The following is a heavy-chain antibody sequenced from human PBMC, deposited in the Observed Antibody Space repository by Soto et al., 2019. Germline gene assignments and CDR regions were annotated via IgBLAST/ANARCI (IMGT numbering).Heavy chain of an antibody. CDR3: TGHIRGFGENWFDI. Sequence: PGESLKISCKVFEYSFTSYWIGRVRKMQGKGLEWMGIIYPGDSDTRYSPSFQGQVTISADKSISTAYLQWSSLKASDTAMYYCTGHIRGFGENWFDIWGQGTLVTVSS. CDR1: EYSFTSYW. CDR2: IYPGDSDT. J-gene: IGHJ5*02. D-gene: IGHD3-10*01. V-gene: IGHV5-51*01.